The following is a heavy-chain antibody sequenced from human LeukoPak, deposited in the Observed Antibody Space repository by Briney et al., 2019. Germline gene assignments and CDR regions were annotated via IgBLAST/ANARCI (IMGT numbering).Heavy chain of an antibody. Sequence: GGSLRLSCAASGFTLSSYAMSWVRQAPGKGLEWVSAISDTGNTYHADSVKGRFTISRDSSENTLFLQMNRLRPEDAAVYYCAKAPVTTCRGAFCYPLDYWGLGTLVTVSS. V-gene: IGHV3-23*01. CDR2: ISDTGNT. J-gene: IGHJ4*02. CDR1: GFTLSSYA. CDR3: AKAPVTTCRGAFCYPLDY. D-gene: IGHD2-15*01.